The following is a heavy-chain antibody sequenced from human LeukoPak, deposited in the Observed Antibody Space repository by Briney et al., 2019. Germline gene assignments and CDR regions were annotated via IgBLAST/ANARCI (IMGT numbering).Heavy chain of an antibody. CDR2: IDRSSNTI. Sequence: PGGSLRLSCAASGFTLSTASMNWVRQAPGKGLEWISYIDRSSNTIYYADSVKGRFTISRDSAKNSLYLQMNSLRAEDTAVYYCAEGGDSSSYSYNWFDPWGQGTLVTVSS. D-gene: IGHD6-13*01. CDR3: AEGGDSSSYSYNWFDP. CDR1: GFTLSTAS. V-gene: IGHV3-48*04. J-gene: IGHJ5*02.